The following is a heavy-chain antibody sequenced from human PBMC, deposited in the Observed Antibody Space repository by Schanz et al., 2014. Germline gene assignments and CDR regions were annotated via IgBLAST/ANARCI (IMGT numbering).Heavy chain of an antibody. J-gene: IGHJ4*02. V-gene: IGHV1-2*06. D-gene: IGHD2-2*01. CDR1: GYTFTGYY. CDR3: AREAPDTRFDY. Sequence: QVQLVQSGAEVKKPGASVKVSCKASGYTFTGYYMHWVRQAPGQGLEWMGRINPNTGRTNYAQKFQGRVTMTTDTSTSTAFMEFSSLKSDDAAVYYCAREAPDTRFDYWGQGTLVTVSS. CDR2: INPNTGRT.